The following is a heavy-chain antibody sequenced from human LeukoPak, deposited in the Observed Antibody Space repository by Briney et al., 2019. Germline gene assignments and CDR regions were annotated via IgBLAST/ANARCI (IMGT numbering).Heavy chain of an antibody. Sequence: GGSLRLSCAASGFTFSSYSMNWVRQAPGKGLEWVSYISSSSGTIYYADSVKGRFTISRDNAKNSLYLQMNSLRAEDTAVYYCARDLSSSWYFDYWGQGTLVTVSS. CDR1: GFTFSSYS. CDR2: ISSSSGTI. V-gene: IGHV3-48*01. J-gene: IGHJ4*02. D-gene: IGHD6-13*01. CDR3: ARDLSSSWYFDY.